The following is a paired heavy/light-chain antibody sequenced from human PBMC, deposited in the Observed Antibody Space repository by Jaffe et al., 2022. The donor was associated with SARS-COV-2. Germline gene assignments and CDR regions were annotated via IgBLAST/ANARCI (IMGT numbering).Heavy chain of an antibody. CDR2: ISSSSSYI. J-gene: IGHJ6*02. V-gene: IGHV3-21*01. Sequence: EVQLVESGGGLVKPGGSLRLSCAASGFTFSSYSMNWVRQAPGKGLEWVSSISSSSSYIYYADSVKGRFTISRDNAKNSLYLQMNSLRAEDTAVYYCARDHPTGYSSGWYDYYYYYGMDVWGQGTTVTVSS. D-gene: IGHD6-19*01. CDR1: GFTFSSYS. CDR3: ARDHPTGYSSGWYDYYYYYGMDV.
Light chain of an antibody. CDR2: AAS. CDR3: QQLNSYPIT. Sequence: DIQLTQSPSFLSASVGDRVTITCRASQGISSYLAWYQQKPGKAPKLLIYAASTLQSGVPSRFSGSGSGTEFTLTISSLQPEDFATYYCQQLNSYPITFGQGTRLEIK. J-gene: IGKJ5*01. V-gene: IGKV1-9*01. CDR1: QGISSY.